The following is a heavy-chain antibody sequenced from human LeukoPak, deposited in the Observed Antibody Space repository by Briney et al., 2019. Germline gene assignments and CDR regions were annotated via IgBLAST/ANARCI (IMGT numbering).Heavy chain of an antibody. D-gene: IGHD7-27*01. CDR1: GFIFSPYA. CDR2: ISSTYDI. V-gene: IGHV3-48*02. Sequence: GGSLRLSCAASGFIFSPYAMNWVRQAPGRGLEWVSYISSTYDIYYSDSVRGRFTISRDNAKNSVYLQMNSLRDEDTAVYYCARDHNWGFGFWGQGTLVAVSS. J-gene: IGHJ4*02. CDR3: ARDHNWGFGF.